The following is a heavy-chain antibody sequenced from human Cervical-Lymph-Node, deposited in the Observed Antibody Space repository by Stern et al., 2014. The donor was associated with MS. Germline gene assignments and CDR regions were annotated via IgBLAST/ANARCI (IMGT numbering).Heavy chain of an antibody. CDR3: ARGELKEGLVRGMDV. J-gene: IGHJ6*02. CDR1: GGTFSSYT. V-gene: IGHV1-69*01. CDR2: IIPIFGTA. Sequence: DQLVESGADVKKPGSSVKVSCKASGGTFSSYTISWVRQAPGQGLEWMGGIIPIFGTANYAEKFQGRRTVPADESTSTAYMELSSLRSEDTAVYYCARGELKEGLVRGMDVWGQGTTVTVSS. D-gene: IGHD1-26*01.